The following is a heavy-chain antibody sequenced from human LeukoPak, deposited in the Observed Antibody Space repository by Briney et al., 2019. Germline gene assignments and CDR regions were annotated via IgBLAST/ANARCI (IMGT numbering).Heavy chain of an antibody. CDR3: VRERDYDTYFDF. CDR2: ILPGGVT. J-gene: IGHJ4*02. D-gene: IGHD3-9*01. V-gene: IGHV3-53*01. Sequence: GGSLRPSCAPSGLSVRTNHLAWIPQGLGQGLEWISVILPGGVTYYICSLKDRFAISIDSSKHLLFLQMDSLRAEDTALYFCVRERDYDTYFDFWGRGTLVSVS. CDR1: GLSVRTNH.